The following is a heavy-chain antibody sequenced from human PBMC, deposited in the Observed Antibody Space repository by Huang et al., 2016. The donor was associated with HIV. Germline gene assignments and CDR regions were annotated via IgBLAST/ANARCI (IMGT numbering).Heavy chain of an antibody. V-gene: IGHV3-30-3*01. J-gene: IGHJ2*01. CDR3: ARDVLRGLGYFDV. CDR1: GFTFSNYP. Sequence: QVQLVESGGGVVQPGGSLRLACAASGFTFSNYPMAWVRQAPGKGLEWVADISYDDGSTTYFTDSVKGRFTISRDNSKNTVYLQMSSLRADDTAVFYCARDVLRGLGYFDVWGRGTLVTVSS. D-gene: IGHD4-17*01. CDR2: ISYDDGSTT.